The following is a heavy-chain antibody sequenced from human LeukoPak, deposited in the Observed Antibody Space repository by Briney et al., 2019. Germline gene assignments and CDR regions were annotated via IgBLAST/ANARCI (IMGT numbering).Heavy chain of an antibody. V-gene: IGHV4-39*01. CDR1: GASISNRTYY. Sequence: PSETLSLTCTVSGASISNRTYYWGWIRQTPGKGLEWMASIYYTASTYYNPPLQSRVTISVDTSKNQFSLKLSSVTAADTAIYYCARHAYAEPPNYWGQGTLVTVSS. J-gene: IGHJ4*02. CDR3: ARHAYAEPPNY. D-gene: IGHD1-26*01. CDR2: IYYTAST.